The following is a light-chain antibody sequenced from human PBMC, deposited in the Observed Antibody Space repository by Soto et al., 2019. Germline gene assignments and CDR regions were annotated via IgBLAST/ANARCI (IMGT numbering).Light chain of an antibody. CDR3: NSYTPSGAIV. V-gene: IGLV2-14*03. CDR2: DVA. J-gene: IGLJ3*02. CDR1: SSDIGGYNF. Sequence: QSALTQPASVSGSPGQSITISCTGTSSDIGGYNFVSWYQQHPGNAPNLIIYDVASRPSGVSDRFSGSKSGNAASLTISGLQAEDGAFYYCNSYTPSGAIVFGGGTKLPVL.